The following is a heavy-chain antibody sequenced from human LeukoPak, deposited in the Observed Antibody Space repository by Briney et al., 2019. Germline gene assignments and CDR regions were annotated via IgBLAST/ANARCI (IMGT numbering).Heavy chain of an antibody. V-gene: IGHV3-21*01. CDR3: ARCRGSGRSGRYFDF. CDR2: ISPDSNYK. D-gene: IGHD6-19*01. CDR1: GFTFSTYS. Sequence: PGGSLRLSCAASGFTFSTYSMNWLRLAPGKGLEWVSSISPDSNYKYYVDSVKGRFTISRDNAKSSLYLQMNSLRAEDTAVYYCARCRGSGRSGRYFDFWGRGTLVTVS. J-gene: IGHJ2*01.